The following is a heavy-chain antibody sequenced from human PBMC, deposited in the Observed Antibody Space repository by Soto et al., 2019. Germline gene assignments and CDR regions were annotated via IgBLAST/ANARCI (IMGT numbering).Heavy chain of an antibody. J-gene: IGHJ4*01. D-gene: IGHD6-19*01. Sequence: ASVKVSCKASGYMFTKSAMHWVRQAPGQRLEWMGWISGDSGNTKYSPKLQDRVTITRDTSASTAYMELSSLRSEDTALYYCARDGVAAGNINFDYWGQGTLVTVS. V-gene: IGHV1-3*01. CDR3: ARDGVAAGNINFDY. CDR1: GYMFTKSA. CDR2: ISGDSGNT.